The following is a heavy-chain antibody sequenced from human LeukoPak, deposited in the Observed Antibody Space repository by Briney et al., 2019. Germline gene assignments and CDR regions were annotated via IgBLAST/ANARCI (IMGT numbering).Heavy chain of an antibody. Sequence: GGSLRLSCAASGFTFSDYYMSWIRQAPGKGLEWVSVIYSGGNTYYADSVKGRFTISRDNSKNTLYLQMTSLRAEDTAVYYCARADYYDSSGYNDYWGQGTLVTVSS. CDR1: GFTFSDYY. CDR3: ARADYYDSSGYNDY. J-gene: IGHJ4*02. D-gene: IGHD3-22*01. V-gene: IGHV3-53*01. CDR2: IYSGGNT.